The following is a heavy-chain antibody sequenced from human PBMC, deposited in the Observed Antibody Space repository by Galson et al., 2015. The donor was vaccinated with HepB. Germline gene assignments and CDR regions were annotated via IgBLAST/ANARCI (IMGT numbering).Heavy chain of an antibody. V-gene: IGHV1-69*06. Sequence: SVKVSCKASGGTFSSYAISWVRQAPGQGLEWMGGIIRIFGRANYAQKFQGRVTITADKSTSTAYRELSSLRSDDTAVYYCARDGVGPPEYFQHWGQGTLVTVSS. CDR3: ARDGVGPPEYFQH. J-gene: IGHJ1*01. D-gene: IGHD1-26*01. CDR1: GGTFSSYA. CDR2: IIRIFGRA.